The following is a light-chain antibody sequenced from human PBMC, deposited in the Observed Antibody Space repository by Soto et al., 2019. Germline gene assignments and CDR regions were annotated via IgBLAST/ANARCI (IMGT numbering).Light chain of an antibody. CDR1: SSDVGSYNL. CDR2: EVS. V-gene: IGLV2-18*03. J-gene: IGLJ1*01. CDR3: TSYTTTNTYV. Sequence: QSALTQPPSVSGSPGQSVTISCTGSSSDVGSYNLVSWYQQAPGTGPKLMIYEVSNRPSGVPDRFPGSKSGNTASLTTTGLQAEDEADYYCTSYTTTNTYVFGTGTKLTVL.